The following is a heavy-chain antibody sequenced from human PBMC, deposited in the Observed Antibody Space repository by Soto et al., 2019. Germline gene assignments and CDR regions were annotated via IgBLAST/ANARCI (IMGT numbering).Heavy chain of an antibody. CDR2: ISGSGGST. V-gene: IGHV3-23*01. J-gene: IGHJ4*02. D-gene: IGHD2-15*01. CDR1: GFTFSSYA. CDR3: AKEEGYCSGGSCYSYFDY. Sequence: AGSLRLSCVASGFTFSSYAMSWVRQAPGKGLEWVSAISGSGGSTYYADSVKGRFTISRDNSKNTLYLQMNSLRAEDTAVYYCAKEEGYCSGGSCYSYFDYWGQGTLVTVSS.